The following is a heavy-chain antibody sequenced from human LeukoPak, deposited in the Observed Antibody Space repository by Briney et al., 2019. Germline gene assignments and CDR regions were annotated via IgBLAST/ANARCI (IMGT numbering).Heavy chain of an antibody. D-gene: IGHD3-3*01. J-gene: IGHJ4*02. CDR2: ISGSGGST. V-gene: IGHV3-23*01. CDR1: GFTFSSYA. Sequence: GGSLRLSCAASGFTFSSYAMSWVRQAPGKGLEWVSAISGSGGSTYYADSVKGRFTISRDNSKNTLYLQMNSLRAEDTAVYYCAKGRITIFLPRPYYFDYWGQGTLVTVSS. CDR3: AKGRITIFLPRPYYFDY.